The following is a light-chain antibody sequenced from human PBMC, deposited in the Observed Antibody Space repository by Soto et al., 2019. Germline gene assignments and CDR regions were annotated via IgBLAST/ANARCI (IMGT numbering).Light chain of an antibody. V-gene: IGKV3-11*01. CDR3: QKRSNLPIT. J-gene: IGKJ5*01. Sequence: ESVLSQSPSTLSLTIGERATLHCRASQSVSRYLAWYQQKPGQAPRLLIYDASNRATGIPARFSGSGSGTDFTLTISCLEPEDFAVYYCQKRSNLPITFGQGTRLEIK. CDR1: QSVSRY. CDR2: DAS.